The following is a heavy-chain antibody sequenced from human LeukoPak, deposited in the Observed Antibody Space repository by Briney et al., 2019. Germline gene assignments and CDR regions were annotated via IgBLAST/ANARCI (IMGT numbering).Heavy chain of an antibody. Sequence: ASVKVSCKASGYTFTGYYMHWVRQATGQGLEWMGWMNPNSGNTGYAQKFQGRVTMTRNTSISTAYMELSSLRSEDTAVYYCARGAHFVPASIAAALYYFDYWGQGTLVTVSS. D-gene: IGHD6-13*01. CDR3: ARGAHFVPASIAAALYYFDY. CDR2: MNPNSGNT. J-gene: IGHJ4*02. V-gene: IGHV1-8*02. CDR1: GYTFTGYY.